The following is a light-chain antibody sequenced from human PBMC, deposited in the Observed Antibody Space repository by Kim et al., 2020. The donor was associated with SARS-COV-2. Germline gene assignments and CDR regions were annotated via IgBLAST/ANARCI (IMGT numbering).Light chain of an antibody. J-gene: IGKJ2*03. V-gene: IGKV1-39*01. Sequence: SSVGDRLISTCRASQSIGGYLNWYQQKSGKAPKLLIYAASSLQSGVPPRFSGSGSGTEFTLTISSLQPEDAATYYCQQSYSPPYSFAQGTKLEI. CDR3: QQSYSPPYS. CDR1: QSIGGY. CDR2: AAS.